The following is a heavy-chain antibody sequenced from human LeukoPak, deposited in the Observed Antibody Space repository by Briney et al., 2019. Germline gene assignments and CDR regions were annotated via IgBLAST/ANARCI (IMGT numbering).Heavy chain of an antibody. Sequence: SETLSLTCTVSGGSISSYYWSWIRQPPGKGLEWIGYIYYSGSTNSNPSLKSRVTISVDTSKNQFSLKLSSVTAADTAVYYCARDSGAAAGYDAFDIWGQGTMVTVSS. D-gene: IGHD6-13*01. CDR3: ARDSGAAAGYDAFDI. CDR2: IYYSGST. V-gene: IGHV4-59*01. J-gene: IGHJ3*02. CDR1: GGSISSYY.